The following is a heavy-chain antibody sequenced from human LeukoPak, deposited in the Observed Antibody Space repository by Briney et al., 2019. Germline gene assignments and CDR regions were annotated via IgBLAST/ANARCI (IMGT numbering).Heavy chain of an antibody. Sequence: ASAKVSCKASGYSFTSYYMHWVRQAPGQGLEWMGIINPSGGSTIYAQKFQGRVTMTRDTSTTTVYMELSSLRSEDTAVYYCARGAFIYGPTVTTIDYWGQGTLVTVSS. V-gene: IGHV1-46*01. CDR3: ARGAFIYGPTVTTIDY. D-gene: IGHD4-17*01. J-gene: IGHJ4*02. CDR2: INPSGGST. CDR1: GYSFTSYY.